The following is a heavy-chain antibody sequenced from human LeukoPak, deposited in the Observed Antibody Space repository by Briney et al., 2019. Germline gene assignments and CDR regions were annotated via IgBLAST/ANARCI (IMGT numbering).Heavy chain of an antibody. CDR1: GFSFSGSW. D-gene: IGHD1-26*01. CDR2: IKEDGRLI. J-gene: IGHJ4*02. CDR3: ARDPEGGACDY. Sequence: GGSLRLSCATSGFSFSGSWMSWLRQAPGKGLEWVANIKEDGRLIYYVDSVKGRFTISRDNAKSSVYLQMNSLRVEDTAVYYCARDPEGGACDYWGQGTLVTVSS. V-gene: IGHV3-7*01.